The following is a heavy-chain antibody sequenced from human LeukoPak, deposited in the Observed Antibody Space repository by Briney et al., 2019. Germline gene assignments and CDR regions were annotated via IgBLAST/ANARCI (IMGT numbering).Heavy chain of an antibody. CDR2: IRSKAYGGTT. CDR1: GFTFGDYA. D-gene: IGHD3-22*01. V-gene: IGHV3-49*04. J-gene: IGHJ4*02. CDR3: TRVGHYYDSRGYYVVDFDY. Sequence: GRSLRLSCKASGFTFGDYAMSWVRQAPGKGLECVGIIRSKAYGGTTEYAASVKGRFTISRDDSKTIAYLQMNSLKTEDTGVYYCTRVGHYYDSRGYYVVDFDYWGQGTLVTVSS.